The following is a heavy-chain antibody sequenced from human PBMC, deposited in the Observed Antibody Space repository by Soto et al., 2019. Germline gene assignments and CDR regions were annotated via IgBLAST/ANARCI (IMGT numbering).Heavy chain of an antibody. D-gene: IGHD1-26*01. Sequence: QVQLVQSGAEVKKPGSSVKVSCKASGGTFSSFTISWVRQAPGQGLEWMGGIITIYGTANYAQKFQGRVRITADAATRTAYMELGSLRSEDTAVYYCAKDRRADWESYYYYAMDVWGQGTTVTVSS. CDR1: GGTFSSFT. V-gene: IGHV1-69*01. J-gene: IGHJ6*02. CDR3: AKDRRADWESYYYYAMDV. CDR2: IITIYGTA.